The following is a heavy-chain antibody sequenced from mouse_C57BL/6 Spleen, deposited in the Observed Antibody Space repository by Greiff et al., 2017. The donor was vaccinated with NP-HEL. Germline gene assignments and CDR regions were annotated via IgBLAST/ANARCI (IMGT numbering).Heavy chain of an antibody. D-gene: IGHD1-2*01. CDR1: GYAFSSYW. J-gene: IGHJ2*01. V-gene: IGHV1-80*01. CDR2: IYPGDGDT. CDR3: ARSGDYGTGFDY. Sequence: QVQLQQSGAELVKPGASVKISCKASGYAFSSYWMNWVKQRPGKGLEWIGQIYPGDGDTNYNGKFKGKATLTADKSSSTAYMQLSSLTSEDSAVYFCARSGDYGTGFDYWGQGTTLTVSS.